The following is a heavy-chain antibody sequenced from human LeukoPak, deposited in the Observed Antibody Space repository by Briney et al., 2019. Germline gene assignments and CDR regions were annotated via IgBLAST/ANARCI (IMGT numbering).Heavy chain of an antibody. CDR3: TTYTPPVVVTAPG. J-gene: IGHJ4*02. CDR2: IKSKTDGGTT. V-gene: IGHV3-15*01. Sequence: PGGSLRLSCAASGFTFSSCGMSWVRQAPGKGLEWVGRIKSKTDGGTTDYAAPVKGRFTISRDDSKNTLYLQMNSLKTEDTAVYYCTTYTPPVVVTAPGWGQGTLVTVSS. CDR1: GFTFSSCG. D-gene: IGHD2-21*02.